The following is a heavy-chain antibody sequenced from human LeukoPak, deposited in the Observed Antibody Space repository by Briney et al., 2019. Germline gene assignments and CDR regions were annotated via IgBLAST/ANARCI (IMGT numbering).Heavy chain of an antibody. CDR1: GDSISSSSYY. CDR3: ARYSTAAANFDY. J-gene: IGHJ4*02. Sequence: PSETLSLTCTVSGDSISSSSYYWGWIRQPPGKGLEWIGSIYYSGGTYYNPSLKSRVTISVDTSKNQFSLKLSSVTAADTALYYCARYSTAAANFDYWGQGSLVTVSS. D-gene: IGHD6-13*01. CDR2: IYYSGGT. V-gene: IGHV4-39*01.